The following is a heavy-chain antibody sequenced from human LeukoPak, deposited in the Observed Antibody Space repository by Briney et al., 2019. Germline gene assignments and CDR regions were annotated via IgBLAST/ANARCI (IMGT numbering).Heavy chain of an antibody. CDR3: ARVSSSSYRPYYYYYYMDV. CDR1: GYTFTGYY. J-gene: IGHJ6*03. CDR2: INPNSGGT. D-gene: IGHD6-13*01. V-gene: IGHV1-2*02. Sequence: ASVKVSCKASGYTFTGYYMHWVRQAPGQGLEWMGWINPNSGGTNYAQKFQGRVTMTRDTSISTAYMELSRLRSDDTAVYYCARVSSSSYRPYYYYYYMDVWGKGTTVTISS.